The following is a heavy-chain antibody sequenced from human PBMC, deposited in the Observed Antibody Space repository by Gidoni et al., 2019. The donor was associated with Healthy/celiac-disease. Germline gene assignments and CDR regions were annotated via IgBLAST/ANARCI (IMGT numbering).Heavy chain of an antibody. CDR2: IYYSGST. D-gene: IGHD6-19*01. Sequence: SSSSSSYYWGWIRQPPGKGLEWIGSIYYSGSTYYNPSLKRRVTISVDTSKNQFSLKLRSVTAADTAVYYCASGLYSSGWSGYFDYWGQGTLVTVSS. CDR3: ASGLYSSGWSGYFDY. CDR1: SSSSSSYY. J-gene: IGHJ4*02. V-gene: IGHV4-39*01.